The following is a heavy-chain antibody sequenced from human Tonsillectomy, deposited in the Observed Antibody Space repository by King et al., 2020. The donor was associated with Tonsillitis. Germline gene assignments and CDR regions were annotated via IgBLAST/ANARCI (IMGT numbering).Heavy chain of an antibody. V-gene: IGHV4-39*01. Sequence: QLQESGPGLVKPSETLSLTCTVSGGSISGSSYYWGWIRQPPGKGLEWIVNIYYTGNTYYSPSLKSRVSMSVDTSKNQFSLKLSSVTAADTAVYYCVRHIAYYFGPGSPAADYWGQGTLVTVSS. D-gene: IGHD3-10*01. CDR3: VRHIAYYFGPGSPAADY. CDR1: GGSISGSSYY. J-gene: IGHJ4*02. CDR2: IYYTGNT.